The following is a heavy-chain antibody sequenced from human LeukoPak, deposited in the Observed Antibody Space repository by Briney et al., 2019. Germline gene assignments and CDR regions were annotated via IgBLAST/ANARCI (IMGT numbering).Heavy chain of an antibody. CDR2: IYDSGIT. CDR1: GGSISSSTYY. D-gene: IGHD3-3*01. J-gene: IGHJ5*02. V-gene: IGHV4-39*07. Sequence: SETLSLTCSVSGGSISSSTYYWGWIRQPPGKGLEWIGSIYDSGITYYNPSLKSRVTISVDTSKNQFSLKLSSVTAADTAVYYCARDLSNFWSGYFNWFDPWSQGTLVIVSS. CDR3: ARDLSNFWSGYFNWFDP.